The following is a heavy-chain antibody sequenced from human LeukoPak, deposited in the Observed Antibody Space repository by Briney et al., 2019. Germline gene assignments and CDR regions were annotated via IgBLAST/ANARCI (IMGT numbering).Heavy chain of an antibody. CDR3: AKDTSIGRYCTNGVCSPFDY. V-gene: IGHV3-23*01. CDR1: GFTFSSYA. J-gene: IGHJ4*02. Sequence: GGSLRLSCAASGFTFSSYAMSWVRQAPGKGLEWVSAISVSGGSTYDADSVKGRFTISRDNSKNTLYLQMNSLRAEDTAVYYCAKDTSIGRYCTNGVCSPFDYWGQGTLVTVSS. CDR2: ISVSGGST. D-gene: IGHD2-8*01.